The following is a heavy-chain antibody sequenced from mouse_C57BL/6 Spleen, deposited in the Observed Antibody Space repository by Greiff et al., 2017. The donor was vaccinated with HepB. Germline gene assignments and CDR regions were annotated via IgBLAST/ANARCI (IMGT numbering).Heavy chain of an antibody. CDR3: ARAGKSSLGDFDY. D-gene: IGHD1-1*01. CDR1: GYTFTSYG. V-gene: IGHV1-81*01. J-gene: IGHJ2*01. Sequence: VQLVESGAELARPGASVKLSCKASGYTFTSYGISWVKQRTGQGLEWIGEIYPRSGNTYYNEKFKGKATLTADKSSSTAYMELRSLTSEDSAVYFCARAGKSSLGDFDYWGQGTTLTVSS. CDR2: IYPRSGNT.